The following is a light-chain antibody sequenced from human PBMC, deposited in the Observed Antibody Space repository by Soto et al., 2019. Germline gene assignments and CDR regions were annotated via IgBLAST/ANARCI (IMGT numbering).Light chain of an antibody. Sequence: DTQITKSQSSVFASGEAKATITCRASQGVSTWLAWYQQKPGKAPKLLIYKASILESGVPSRFSGSGSGTEFTLTIRSLQPDDFATYYCQQYNGYSTWKFGQGTTVDIK. CDR3: QQYNGYSTWK. CDR1: QGVSTW. V-gene: IGKV1-5*03. CDR2: KAS. J-gene: IGKJ1*01.